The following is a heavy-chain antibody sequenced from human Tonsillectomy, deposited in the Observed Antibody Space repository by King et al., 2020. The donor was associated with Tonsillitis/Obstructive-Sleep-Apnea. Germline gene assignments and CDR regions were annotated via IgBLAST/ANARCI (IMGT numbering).Heavy chain of an antibody. Sequence: VQLVESGGGVVQPGRSLRLSCAASGFPFSTYPMHWVRQAPGKGLEWVAVISYDGSNKYCADAVKGRFTVSRDNSKNTLYLQMNSLRTEDTAVYYCATYSNNWGDYSYYYMDVWGKGTTVTVSS. D-gene: IGHD6-13*01. CDR3: ATYSNNWGDYSYYYMDV. J-gene: IGHJ6*03. CDR2: ISYDGSNK. V-gene: IGHV3-30*01. CDR1: GFPFSTYP.